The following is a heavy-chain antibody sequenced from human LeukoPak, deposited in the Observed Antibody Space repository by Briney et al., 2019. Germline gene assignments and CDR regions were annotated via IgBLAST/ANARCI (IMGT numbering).Heavy chain of an antibody. J-gene: IGHJ5*02. CDR1: GGSISSSSYY. CDR3: ARDLSEYSGEIDP. V-gene: IGHV4-61*02. Sequence: PSETLSLTCTVSGGSISSSSYYWSWIRQPAGKGLQWIGRIYTSGSTNYNPSLKSRVTMSVDTSKNQFSLKLSSVTAADTAVYYCARDLSEYSGEIDPWGQGTLVTVSS. CDR2: IYTSGST. D-gene: IGHD1-26*01.